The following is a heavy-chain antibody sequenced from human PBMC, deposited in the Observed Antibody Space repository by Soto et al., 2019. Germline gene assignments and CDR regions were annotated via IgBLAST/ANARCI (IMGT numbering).Heavy chain of an antibody. CDR3: AGGYNGRLDY. CDR2: ILPILDVA. CDR1: GGTFSTYT. D-gene: IGHD5-12*01. Sequence: QVQLVQSGAEVKKPGSSVKVSCKASGGTFSTYTVAWVRQAPGQGLEWMGLILPILDVANYAQRFQGRVTFTADKSTTTAYMELFSLRSNDTAVYYCAGGYNGRLDYWGQGTLVTVSS. V-gene: IGHV1-69*02. J-gene: IGHJ4*02.